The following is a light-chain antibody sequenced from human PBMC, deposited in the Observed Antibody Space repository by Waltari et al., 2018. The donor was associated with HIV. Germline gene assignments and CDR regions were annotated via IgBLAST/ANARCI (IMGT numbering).Light chain of an antibody. V-gene: IGLV2-14*01. CDR1: SSDVGGYNY. J-gene: IGLJ1*01. CDR2: EVS. CDR3: SSYTSSSTLDYV. Sequence: QSALTQPASVSGSPGQSITISCTGTSSDVGGYNYVSWSQQHPGKAPKLMIYEVSNRPSGVSNRFSGSKSGNTASLTISGLQAEDEADYYCSSYTSSSTLDYVFGTGTEVTVL.